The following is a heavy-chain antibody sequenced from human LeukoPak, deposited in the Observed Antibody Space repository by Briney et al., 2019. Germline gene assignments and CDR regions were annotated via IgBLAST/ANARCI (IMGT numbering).Heavy chain of an antibody. Sequence: GASVKVSCKASGYTFTGYYMHWVRQAPGQGLEWMGWINPNSGGTNYAQKLQGRVTMTTDTSTSTAYMELRSLRSDDTAVYYCARSSAAAGTKDYWGQGTLVTVSS. J-gene: IGHJ4*02. D-gene: IGHD6-13*01. CDR1: GYTFTGYY. CDR3: ARSSAAAGTKDY. CDR2: INPNSGGT. V-gene: IGHV1-2*02.